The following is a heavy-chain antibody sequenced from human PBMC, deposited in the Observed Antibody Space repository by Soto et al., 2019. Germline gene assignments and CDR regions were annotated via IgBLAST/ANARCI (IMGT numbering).Heavy chain of an antibody. V-gene: IGHV3-23*01. CDR2: ISTSGGST. D-gene: IGHD3-22*01. CDR1: GFTFSRYA. CDR3: AKKATPYASSGYWGTRYYFDF. J-gene: IGHJ4*02. Sequence: EVQLLESGGGLVQPGGSLRLSCAASGFTFSRYAMSWGRQAPGKGLEWVSVISTSGGSTYYADSMKGRFTISRDNSKNNPYLKMHSLRAEDTAVYYCAKKATPYASSGYWGTRYYFDFWGQGTLVTVSS.